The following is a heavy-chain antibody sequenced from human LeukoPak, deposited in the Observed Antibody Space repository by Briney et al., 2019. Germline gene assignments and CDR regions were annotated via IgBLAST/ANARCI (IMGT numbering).Heavy chain of an antibody. V-gene: IGHV3-9*01. CDR1: GFTFDDYA. D-gene: IGHD3-22*01. J-gene: IGHJ4*02. CDR3: AKELRSGYYYGFDY. Sequence: PPGGSLRLAWAASGFTFDDYAMHWVRQAPGKCLEWVSGISWNSGSIGYADSVKGRFTISRDNAKNSLYLQMNSLRAEDTALYYCAKELRSGYYYGFDYWGQGTLVTVSS. CDR2: ISWNSGSI.